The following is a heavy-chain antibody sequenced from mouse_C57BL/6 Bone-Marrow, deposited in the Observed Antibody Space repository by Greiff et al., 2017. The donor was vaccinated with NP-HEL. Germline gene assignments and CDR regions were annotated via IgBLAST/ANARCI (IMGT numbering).Heavy chain of an antibody. Sequence: VQLKESGPELVKPGDSVKISCKASGYSFTGYFMNWVMQSHGKSLEWIGRINPYNGDTFYNQKFKGKATLTVDKSSSTAHMELRSLTSEDSAVYYCARGGYDWFAYWGQGTSVTVSS. CDR3: ARGGYDWFAY. D-gene: IGHD2-2*01. V-gene: IGHV1-20*01. J-gene: IGHJ4*01. CDR2: INPYNGDT. CDR1: GYSFTGYF.